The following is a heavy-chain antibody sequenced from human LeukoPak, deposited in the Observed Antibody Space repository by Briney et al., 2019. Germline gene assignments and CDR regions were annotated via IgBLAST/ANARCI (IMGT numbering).Heavy chain of an antibody. CDR1: GFTFSSSG. V-gene: IGHV3-30*18. Sequence: GGSLRLSCATSGFTFSSSGMHWVRQAPGKGLEWVAVISYDGSNKYYADSVKGRFTFSRDNSKNTLHLQMNSLRAGDTAVYYCAKEYCSNSVCHSLDYWGQGTLVTVSS. CDR2: ISYDGSNK. J-gene: IGHJ4*02. CDR3: AKEYCSNSVCHSLDY. D-gene: IGHD2-8*01.